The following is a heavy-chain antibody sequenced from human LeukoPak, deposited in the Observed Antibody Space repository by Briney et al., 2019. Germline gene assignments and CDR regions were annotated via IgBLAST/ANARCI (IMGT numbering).Heavy chain of an antibody. Sequence: GGSLRLSCAASGFTFSSYGMHWVRQAPGKGLEWVAFIRYDGSNKYYADSVKGRFTISRDNSKNTLYLQMNSLRAEDTAVYYCAKNGDRGAFCSGGTCYPYYYYYMDVWGKGTTVTISS. CDR1: GFTFSSYG. CDR3: AKNGDRGAFCSGGTCYPYYYYYMDV. D-gene: IGHD2-15*01. V-gene: IGHV3-30*02. J-gene: IGHJ6*03. CDR2: IRYDGSNK.